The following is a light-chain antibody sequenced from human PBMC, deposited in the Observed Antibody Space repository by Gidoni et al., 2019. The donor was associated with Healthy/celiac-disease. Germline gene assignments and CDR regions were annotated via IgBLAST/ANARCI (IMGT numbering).Light chain of an antibody. J-gene: IGKJ4*01. V-gene: IGKV3-20*01. Sequence: EIVLTQSPGTLSLSPGERATLACRASQSVSSSYLAWYQQKPGQAPRLLIYGASSRATGIPDRFSGSGSGTDFTLTISRLEPEDFAVYDCQQYGSSPPTFXGXTKVEIK. CDR3: QQYGSSPPT. CDR2: GAS. CDR1: QSVSSSY.